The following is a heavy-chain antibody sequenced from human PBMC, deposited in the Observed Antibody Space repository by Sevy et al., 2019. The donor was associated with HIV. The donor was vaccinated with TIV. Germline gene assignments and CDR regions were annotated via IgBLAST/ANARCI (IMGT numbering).Heavy chain of an antibody. D-gene: IGHD3-22*01. Sequence: GGSLRLSCAASGFTFNSYAMHWVRQAPGKGLEWVSAVSGDARSTFYPDSVKGRFTISRDNSKNTLYLQMNNVRVEDTAVYYCARGGYYYDNAAYYALDSWGQGTLVTVSS. CDR1: GFTFNSYA. V-gene: IGHV3-23*01. J-gene: IGHJ4*02. CDR2: VSGDARST. CDR3: ARGGYYYDNAAYYALDS.